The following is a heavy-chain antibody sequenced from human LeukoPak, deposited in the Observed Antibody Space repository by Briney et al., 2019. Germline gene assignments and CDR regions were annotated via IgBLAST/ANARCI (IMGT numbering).Heavy chain of an antibody. Sequence: SETLSLTWAVYGGSFSGYHWSWIRQPPGKGLEWIGEINHSGSTNYNPSLKSRVTISVDTSKNQFSLKLSSVTAADTAVYYCARARHDFWSGYYTSNWFDPWGQGTLVTVSS. CDR3: ARARHDFWSGYYTSNWFDP. V-gene: IGHV4-34*01. D-gene: IGHD3-3*01. CDR1: GGSFSGYH. J-gene: IGHJ5*02. CDR2: INHSGST.